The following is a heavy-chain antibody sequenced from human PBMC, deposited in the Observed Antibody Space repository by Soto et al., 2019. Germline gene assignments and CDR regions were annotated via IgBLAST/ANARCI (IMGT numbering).Heavy chain of an antibody. J-gene: IGHJ4*02. CDR3: ARDPTVDTAMVAAFDY. D-gene: IGHD5-18*01. CDR1: GYTFTSYY. Sequence: WASVKVSCKASGYTFTSYYMHWVREAPGQGLEWMGIINPSGGSTSYAQKFQGRVTMTRDTSTSTVYMELSGLRSEDTAVYYCARDPTVDTAMVAAFDYWGQGTLVTAPQ. V-gene: IGHV1-46*01. CDR2: INPSGGST.